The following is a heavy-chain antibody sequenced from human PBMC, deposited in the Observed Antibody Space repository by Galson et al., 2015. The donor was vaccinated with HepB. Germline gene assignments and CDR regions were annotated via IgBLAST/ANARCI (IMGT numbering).Heavy chain of an antibody. CDR3: VLRWAFDI. J-gene: IGHJ3*02. D-gene: IGHD5-24*01. V-gene: IGHV3-7*03. CDR1: GFMFSSYW. CDR2: IKQDGSEK. Sequence: SLRLSCAASGFMFSSYWMSWVRQAPGKGLEWVANIKQDGSEKYYVDSVKGRFTISRDNAKNSLYLQMNSLRAEGTAVYYCVLRWAFDIWGQGTMVTVSS.